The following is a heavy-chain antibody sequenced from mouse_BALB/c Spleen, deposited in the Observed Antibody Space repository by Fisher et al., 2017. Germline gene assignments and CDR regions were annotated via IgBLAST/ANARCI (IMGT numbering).Heavy chain of an antibody. J-gene: IGHJ4*01. Sequence: QKFKGKAILTVDKSSSTAYMELLSLTSEDTAVYYCARSVYYDDYAMDYWGQGTSVTVSS. V-gene: IGHV1-18*01. D-gene: IGHD2-4*01. CDR3: ARSVYYDDYAMDY.